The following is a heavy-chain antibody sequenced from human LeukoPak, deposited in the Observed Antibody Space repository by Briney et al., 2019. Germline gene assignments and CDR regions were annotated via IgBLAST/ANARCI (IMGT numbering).Heavy chain of an antibody. D-gene: IGHD3-10*01. Sequence: ASVKVSCKASGYTFNSYGISWVRQAPGQGLEWMGWISAYNGNTNYAQKFQGRVTMTRNTSISTAYMELSSLRSEDTAVYYCARGIRKGSGSFFYYYYYMDVWGKGTTVTISS. J-gene: IGHJ6*03. CDR1: GYTFNSYG. V-gene: IGHV1-18*01. CDR3: ARGIRKGSGSFFYYYYYMDV. CDR2: ISAYNGNT.